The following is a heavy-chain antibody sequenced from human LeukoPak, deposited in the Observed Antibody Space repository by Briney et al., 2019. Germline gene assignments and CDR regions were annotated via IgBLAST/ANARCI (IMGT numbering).Heavy chain of an antibody. CDR3: AKGGRQVTANLYWFDP. J-gene: IGHJ5*02. D-gene: IGHD2-21*02. V-gene: IGHV3-23*01. CDR1: GFTFSSYA. CDR2: ISGSGGST. Sequence: GGSLSLSCAPSGFTFSSYAMSWVRQAPGKGLKWVSAISGSGGSTYYADSAKGRFTISRDNSKNTMYLQMNSLRAEDTAVYYCAKGGRQVTANLYWFDPWGQGTPVTVSS.